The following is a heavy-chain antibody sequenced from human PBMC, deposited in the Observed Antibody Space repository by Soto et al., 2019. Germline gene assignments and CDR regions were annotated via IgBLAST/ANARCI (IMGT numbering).Heavy chain of an antibody. J-gene: IGHJ5*02. CDR2: MHYSGIA. CDR3: ARYYFDNSGYSNWFDP. CDR1: GGSISSGAYY. V-gene: IGHV4-31*03. D-gene: IGHD3-22*01. Sequence: QVQLQESGPGLVKPSQTLSLTCTVSGGSISSGAYYWSWIRQHSEKGLEWIGYMHYSGIAYYNPSRASRFTISVDTSKNQFSLKLSSVTAADPAVYYCARYYFDNSGYSNWFDPWGRGTLVTVSS.